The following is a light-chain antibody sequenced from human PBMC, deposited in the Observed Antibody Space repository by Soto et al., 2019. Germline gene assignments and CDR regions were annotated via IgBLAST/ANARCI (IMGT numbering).Light chain of an antibody. CDR1: QSVSST. J-gene: IGKJ2*01. CDR3: QHYHHWPFT. V-gene: IGKV3-15*01. Sequence: EIVMTQSPGTLSVFPGERATLSCRASQSVSSTLAWYPQKPGQAPRLLIYGASTRATGIPARLSGSGSETEFSLTISSLQSEDFAVYYCQHYHHWPFTFGQGTKLEIK. CDR2: GAS.